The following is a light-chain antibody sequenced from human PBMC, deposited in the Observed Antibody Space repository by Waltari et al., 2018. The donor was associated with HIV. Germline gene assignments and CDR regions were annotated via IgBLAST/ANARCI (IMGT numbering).Light chain of an antibody. CDR2: NTN. CDR3: VLYMGSGISV. CDR1: SGSVSTTYY. J-gene: IGLJ2*01. V-gene: IGLV8-61*01. Sequence: GTVTLTCGLSSGSVSTTYYPSWYQHTPGQAPRTLIYNTNTRSSGVPDRFSGSILGNKAALNITGAQADDECDYYCVLYMGSGISVFGGGTKLTAL.